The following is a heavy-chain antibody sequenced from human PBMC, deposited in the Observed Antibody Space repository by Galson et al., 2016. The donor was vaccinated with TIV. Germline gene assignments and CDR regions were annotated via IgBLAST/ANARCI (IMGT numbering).Heavy chain of an antibody. CDR2: IYYSGST. CDR3: ARDAVGATPYNWFDP. Sequence: TLSLTCTVSGGSISSGGYYWSWIRQHPGKGLEWIGYIYYSGSTYYNPSLKSRVTISVDTSKNQFSLKLSSVTAADTAVYYCARDAVGATPYNWFDPWGQGTLVTVSS. CDR1: GGSISSGGYY. J-gene: IGHJ5*02. V-gene: IGHV4-31*03. D-gene: IGHD1-26*01.